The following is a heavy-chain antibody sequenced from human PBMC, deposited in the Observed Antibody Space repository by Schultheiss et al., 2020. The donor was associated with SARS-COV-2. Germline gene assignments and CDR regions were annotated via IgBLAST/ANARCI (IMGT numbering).Heavy chain of an antibody. Sequence: SQTLSLTCTVSGGSISSGGYYWSWIRQPPGKGLEWIGSIYYSGSTYYNPSLKSRVTISVDTSKNQFSLKLSSVTAADTAVYYCARHGVGYCSSTSCYPGGLPYYFDYWGQGTLVTVSS. J-gene: IGHJ4*02. CDR3: ARHGVGYCSSTSCYPGGLPYYFDY. CDR2: IYYSGST. V-gene: IGHV4-39*01. CDR1: GGSISSGGYY. D-gene: IGHD2-2*01.